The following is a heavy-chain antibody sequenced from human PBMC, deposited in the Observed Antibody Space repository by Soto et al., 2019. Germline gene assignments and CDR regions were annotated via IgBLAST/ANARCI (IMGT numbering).Heavy chain of an antibody. J-gene: IGHJ4*02. CDR3: AIERVTPVY. CDR1: GFTFSSYA. Sequence: GGSLRLSCAASGFTFSSYAMSWVRQAPGRGLELVSAISGSGDSTYYVDSVKGRFTISRDNSKNTLYLQMNSLRAEDTAVYYCAIERVTPVYWGQGTLVTVSS. CDR2: ISGSGDST. D-gene: IGHD2-21*02. V-gene: IGHV3-23*01.